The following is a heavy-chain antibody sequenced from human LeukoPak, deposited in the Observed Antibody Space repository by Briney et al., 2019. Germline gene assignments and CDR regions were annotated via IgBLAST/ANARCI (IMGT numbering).Heavy chain of an antibody. D-gene: IGHD3-22*01. J-gene: IGHJ4*02. CDR3: ARDSLYYDSSGYYYGFDY. CDR2: IYHSGGT. Sequence: PSETLSLTCAVSGGSISSSNWWSWVRQPPGKGLEWIGEIYHSGGTNYNPSLKSRVTISVDTSKNQFSLKLSSVTAADTAVYYCARDSLYYDSSGYYYGFDYWGQGTLVTVSS. CDR1: GGSISSSNW. V-gene: IGHV4-4*02.